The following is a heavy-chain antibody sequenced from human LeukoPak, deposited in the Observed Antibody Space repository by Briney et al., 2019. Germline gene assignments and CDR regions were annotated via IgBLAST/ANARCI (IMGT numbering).Heavy chain of an antibody. V-gene: IGHV3-30*04. J-gene: IGHJ3*02. Sequence: PGGSLRLSCAAAGFTFSSYAMRWVRQAPGKGLGWVAVISYDGSNKYYADSVKGRFTISRDNSKNTLYLQMNSLRAEDTAVYYCAREQWLDGLFDAFDIWGQGTMVTVSS. CDR3: AREQWLDGLFDAFDI. CDR1: GFTFSSYA. D-gene: IGHD6-19*01. CDR2: ISYDGSNK.